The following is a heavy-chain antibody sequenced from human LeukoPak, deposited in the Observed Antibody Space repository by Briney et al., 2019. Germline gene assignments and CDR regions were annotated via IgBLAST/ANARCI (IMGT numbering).Heavy chain of an antibody. D-gene: IGHD3-22*01. CDR2: IDWDDDK. V-gene: IGHV2-70*11. CDR1: GFSLSTRGMC. J-gene: IGHJ4*02. CDR3: ARTRRYDSSGYYHDY. Sequence: SGPALLKPTPTLTLTCTFSGFSLSTRGMCVSWIRQPPVKALEWLSRIDWDDDKYYSTSLKTRLTISKDTSKNQVVLTMTNMDPVDTATYYCARTRRYDSSGYYHDYWGQGTLVTVSS.